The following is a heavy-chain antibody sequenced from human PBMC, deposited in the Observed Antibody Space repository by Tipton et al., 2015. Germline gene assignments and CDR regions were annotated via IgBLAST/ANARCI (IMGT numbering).Heavy chain of an antibody. D-gene: IGHD2-15*01. CDR2: IHYSGST. CDR3: ARRPKYCSGGSCFFDY. Sequence: TLSLTCTVSNASISSDYWSWIRQSPGKGLEWIGYIHYSGSTYYNPSLKSRVTISVDTSRNQFSLKLISVTAADTAVYYCARRPKYCSGGSCFFDYWGQGTLVTVSS. CDR1: NASISSDY. V-gene: IGHV4-59*08. J-gene: IGHJ4*02.